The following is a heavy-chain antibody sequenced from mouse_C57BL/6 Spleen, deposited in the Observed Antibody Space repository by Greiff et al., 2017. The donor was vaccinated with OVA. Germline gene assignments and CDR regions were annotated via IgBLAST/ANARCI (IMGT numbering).Heavy chain of an antibody. V-gene: IGHV2-3*01. CDR3: AYYSNWAWFAY. Sequence: VMLVESGPGLVAPPQSLSITCTVSGFSLTSYGVSWVRQPPGKGLEWLGVIWGDGSTNYHSALISRLSISKDNSKSQVFLKLNSLQTDDTATYYCAYYSNWAWFAYWGQGTLVTVSA. CDR2: IWGDGST. CDR1: GFSLTSYG. J-gene: IGHJ3*01. D-gene: IGHD2-5*01.